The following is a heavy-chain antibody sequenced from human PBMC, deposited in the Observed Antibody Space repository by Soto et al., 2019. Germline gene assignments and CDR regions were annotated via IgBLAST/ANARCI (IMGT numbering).Heavy chain of an antibody. CDR3: ARAVTTVTTRYYYYYVVV. CDR1: GGSISSYY. CDR2: IYYSGST. D-gene: IGHD4-4*01. Sequence: PSETLSLTCTVSGGSISSYYWSWIRQPPGKGLEWIGYIYYSGSTNYNPSLKSRVTISVDTSKNQFSLKLSSVTAADTAVYYCARAVTTVTTRYYYYYVVVWGQGTTVTVPS. V-gene: IGHV4-59*01. J-gene: IGHJ6*03.